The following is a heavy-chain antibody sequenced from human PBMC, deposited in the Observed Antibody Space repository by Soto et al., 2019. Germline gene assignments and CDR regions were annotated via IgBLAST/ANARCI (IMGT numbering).Heavy chain of an antibody. J-gene: IGHJ6*02. CDR2: INPNSGGT. D-gene: IGHD6-13*01. CDR1: RYAIAGKS. V-gene: IGHV1-2*04. Sequence: VKVTSKSSRYAIAGKSMHSVQQSKKKGLEWMGWINPNSGGTNYAQKFQGWVTMTRDTSISTAYMELSRLRSDDTAVYYCARATYSSSWYKTFHYYGMDVWGQGTTVTVSS. CDR3: ARATYSSSWYKTFHYYGMDV.